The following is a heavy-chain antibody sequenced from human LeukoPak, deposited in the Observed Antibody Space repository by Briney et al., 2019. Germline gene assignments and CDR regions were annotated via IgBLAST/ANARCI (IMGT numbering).Heavy chain of an antibody. Sequence: PGGSLRLSCAASGFTFSSYAMSWVRQAPGKGLEWVSVISGSGGSTYYADSVKGRFTISRDNSKNILYLQMNSLRAEDTAVYYCAKDMDYYDSSGHYPFDYWGQGTLVTVSS. D-gene: IGHD3-22*01. CDR1: GFTFSSYA. CDR3: AKDMDYYDSSGHYPFDY. CDR2: ISGSGGST. J-gene: IGHJ4*02. V-gene: IGHV3-23*01.